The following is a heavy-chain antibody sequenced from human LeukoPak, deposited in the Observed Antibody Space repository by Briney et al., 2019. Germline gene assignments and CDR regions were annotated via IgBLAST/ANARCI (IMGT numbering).Heavy chain of an antibody. D-gene: IGHD5-18*01. V-gene: IGHV4-31*03. Sequence: PSETLSLTCTVSGGSISSGGHYWSWIRQHPGKGLEWIGYIYYSGSTYYNPSLKSRVTISVDMSKNQFSLKLSSVTAADTAVYYCARDSGYSYGPLDYWGQGILVTVSS. CDR3: ARDSGYSYGPLDY. CDR1: GGSISSGGHY. J-gene: IGHJ4*02. CDR2: IYYSGST.